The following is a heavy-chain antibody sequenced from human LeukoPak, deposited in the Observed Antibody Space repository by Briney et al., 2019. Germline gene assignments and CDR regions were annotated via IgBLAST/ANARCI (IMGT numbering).Heavy chain of an antibody. CDR1: GFTFSSYA. D-gene: IGHD1-26*01. CDR2: ISGSGGST. CDR3: AKMRDRGTYFYFDD. Sequence: GGSLRLSCAASGFTFSSYAMSWVRQAPGKGLEWVSTISGSGGSTYYADSVKGRFTISRDTSKNTLYLQTNSLRAEDTAACYCAKMRDRGTYFYFDDWGQGTLVTVSS. J-gene: IGHJ4*02. V-gene: IGHV3-23*01.